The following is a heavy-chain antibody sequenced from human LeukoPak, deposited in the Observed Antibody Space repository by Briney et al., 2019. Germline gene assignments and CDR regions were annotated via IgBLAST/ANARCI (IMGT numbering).Heavy chain of an antibody. Sequence: PSETLSLTCTVSGGSISSGSYYWGWIRQPAGKGLEWIGRIYTRGSTNYNPSLKSRVTMSVDTSKNQFSLKLSSVTAADTAVYYCATARYCSGGSCRGAFDIWGQGTMVTVSS. J-gene: IGHJ3*02. CDR1: GGSISSGSYY. CDR2: IYTRGST. D-gene: IGHD2-15*01. V-gene: IGHV4-61*02. CDR3: ATARYCSGGSCRGAFDI.